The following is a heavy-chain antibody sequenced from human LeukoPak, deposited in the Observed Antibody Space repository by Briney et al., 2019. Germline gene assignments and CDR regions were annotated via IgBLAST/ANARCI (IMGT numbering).Heavy chain of an antibody. Sequence: SETLSLTCTVSGGSISSGGYYWSWIRQHPGKGLEWIGYICYSGSTYYNPSLKSRVTISVDTSKNQFSLKLSSVTAADTAVYYCARDPTDYGDYYYYGMDVWGQGTTVTVSS. J-gene: IGHJ6*02. V-gene: IGHV4-31*03. CDR2: ICYSGST. D-gene: IGHD4-17*01. CDR3: ARDPTDYGDYYYYGMDV. CDR1: GGSISSGGYY.